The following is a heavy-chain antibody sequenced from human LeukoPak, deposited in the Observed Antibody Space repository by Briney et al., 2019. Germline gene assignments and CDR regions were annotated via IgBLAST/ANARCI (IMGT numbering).Heavy chain of an antibody. Sequence: PSETLSLTCTVSGGSISSSSYYWGWIRQPPGKGLEWIGSIYYSGSTNYNPSLKSRVTISVDTSKNQFSLKLSSVTAADTAVYYCARKYSRTSGYFQHWGQGTLVTVSS. CDR3: ARKYSRTSGYFQH. V-gene: IGHV4-39*07. CDR2: IYYSGST. D-gene: IGHD6-6*01. CDR1: GGSISSSSYY. J-gene: IGHJ1*01.